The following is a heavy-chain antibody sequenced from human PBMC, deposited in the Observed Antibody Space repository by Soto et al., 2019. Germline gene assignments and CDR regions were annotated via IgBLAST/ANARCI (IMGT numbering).Heavy chain of an antibody. Sequence: EVQLLESGGGLVQPGGSLRLSCGASGFTFNSYAMTWVRQAPGKGLEWVSAISGSGGSTYYADSVKGRFTISRDQSKNTLYLRMNSLRAEDTAVYYCEKDRHYGSGTYSDSYLDYWGQGTLVTVSS. CDR2: ISGSGGST. J-gene: IGHJ4*02. D-gene: IGHD3-10*01. CDR3: EKDRHYGSGTYSDSYLDY. V-gene: IGHV3-23*01. CDR1: GFTFNSYA.